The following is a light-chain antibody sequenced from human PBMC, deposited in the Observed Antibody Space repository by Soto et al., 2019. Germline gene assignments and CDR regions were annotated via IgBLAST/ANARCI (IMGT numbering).Light chain of an antibody. CDR3: CSYACSSTFVV. CDR1: SSDVGGYNY. V-gene: IGLV2-11*01. Sequence: QSALTQPRSVSGSPGQSVTISCTGTSSDVGGYNYVSWYQQHPGKAPKLMIYDVTKRPSGVPDRFSGSKSGNTASLTISGLQAEDEADYFCCSYACSSTFVVFGGGTQLTVL. CDR2: DVT. J-gene: IGLJ2*01.